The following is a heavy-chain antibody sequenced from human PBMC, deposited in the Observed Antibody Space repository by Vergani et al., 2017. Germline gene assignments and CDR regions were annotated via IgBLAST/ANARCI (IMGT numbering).Heavy chain of an antibody. V-gene: IGHV4-59*01. CDR2: IYYSGST. J-gene: IGHJ4*02. Sequence: QVQLQESVPGLVKPSETLSLTCTVSGGSISSYYWSWIRQPPGKGLEWIGYIYYSGSTNYNPSLKSRVTISVDTSKNQFSLKLSSVTAADTAVYYCARVGSGWFYYFDYWGQGTLVTVSS. CDR3: ARVGSGWFYYFDY. D-gene: IGHD6-19*01. CDR1: GGSISSYY.